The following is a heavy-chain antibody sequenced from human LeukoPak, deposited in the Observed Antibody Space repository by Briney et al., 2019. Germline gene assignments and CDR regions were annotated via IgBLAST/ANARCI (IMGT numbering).Heavy chain of an antibody. CDR2: IYYSGST. CDR1: GGSISSSSYY. V-gene: IGHV4-39*01. CDR3: ARQRYSSSWVHDY. Sequence: PSETLSLTCTVSGGSISSSSYYWGWIRQPPGKGLEWIGSIYYSGSTYYNPPLKSRVTISVDTSKNQFSLKLSSVTAADTAVYYCARQRYSSSWVHDYWGQGTLVTVSS. J-gene: IGHJ4*02. D-gene: IGHD6-13*01.